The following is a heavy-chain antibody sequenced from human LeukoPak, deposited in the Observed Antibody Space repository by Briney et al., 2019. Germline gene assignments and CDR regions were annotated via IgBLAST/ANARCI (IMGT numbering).Heavy chain of an antibody. Sequence: MASETLSLTCAVYGGSFSGYYWSWIRQPPGKGLEWIGEINHSGSTNYNPSLKSRVTISVDTSKKQFSLKLSSVTAADTAVYYCARRRTIFGVVIADYWGQGTLVTVSS. CDR1: GGSFSGYY. CDR3: ARRRTIFGVVIADY. CDR2: INHSGST. V-gene: IGHV4-34*01. J-gene: IGHJ4*02. D-gene: IGHD3-3*01.